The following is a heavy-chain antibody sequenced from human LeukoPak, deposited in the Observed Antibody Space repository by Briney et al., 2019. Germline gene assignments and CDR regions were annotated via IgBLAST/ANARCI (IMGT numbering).Heavy chain of an antibody. CDR1: GFSFTNYW. V-gene: IGHV3-74*03. CDR2: ISSDGSVT. CDR3: VRGSLRLPRSTPDY. J-gene: IGHJ4*02. D-gene: IGHD2-21*02. Sequence: GGSLRLSCAVSGFSFTNYWMHWVRQAPGKGLEWVSYISSDGSVTKYAASVTGRFTISRDNAVTTLYLQMNSLRVEDTAVYYCVRGSLRLPRSTPDYWGQGTLVTVSS.